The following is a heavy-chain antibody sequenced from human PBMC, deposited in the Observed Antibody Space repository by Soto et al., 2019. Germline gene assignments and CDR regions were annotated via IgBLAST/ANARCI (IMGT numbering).Heavy chain of an antibody. CDR2: IYYSGST. D-gene: IGHD3-22*01. Sequence: PSETLSLTCTVSGGSISRGGYYWSWIRQHPGKGLEWIGYIYYSGSTYYNPSLKSRVTMSVDTSKNQFSLKLSSVTAADTAVYYCARARDSSGYYGFDYWGQGTLVTVSS. CDR3: ARARDSSGYYGFDY. V-gene: IGHV4-31*03. CDR1: GGSISRGGYY. J-gene: IGHJ4*02.